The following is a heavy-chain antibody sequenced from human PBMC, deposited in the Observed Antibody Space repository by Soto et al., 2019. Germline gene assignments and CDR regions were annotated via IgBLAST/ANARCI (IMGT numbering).Heavy chain of an antibody. V-gene: IGHV4-4*02. D-gene: IGHD2-21*01. CDR1: GFSNNKW. J-gene: IGHJ4*02. CDR2: IHHSGST. CDR3: GVKWTAGNGVYAL. Sequence: SETLSLTCAVSGFSNNKWWSWVRQPPGKGLEWIGEIHHSGSTNYNPSLRSRLTISLDKSKKQLSLRLTSVTAADTALYYVGVKWTAGNGVYALWGQG.